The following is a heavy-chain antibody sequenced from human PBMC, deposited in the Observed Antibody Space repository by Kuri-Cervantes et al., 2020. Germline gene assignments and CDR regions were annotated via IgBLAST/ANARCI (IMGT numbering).Heavy chain of an antibody. CDR2: IWYDGSKK. CDR1: GFTFSTYG. Sequence: GGSLRLSCAASGFTFSTYGMHWVRQAPGKGLEWVAVIWYDGSKKYYVDSVKGRFTISRDNAKNSLYLQMNSLRAEDTAVYYCARLPPEGPWSYYGMDVWGQGTTVTVSS. CDR3: ARLPPEGPWSYYGMDV. J-gene: IGHJ6*02. V-gene: IGHV3-33*01. D-gene: IGHD1-14*01.